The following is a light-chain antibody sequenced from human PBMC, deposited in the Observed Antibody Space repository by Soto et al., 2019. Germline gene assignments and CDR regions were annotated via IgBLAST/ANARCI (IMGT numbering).Light chain of an antibody. V-gene: IGKV3-20*01. CDR3: QQYANSPST. CDR2: GVS. J-gene: IGKJ5*01. CDR1: QPVSSNF. Sequence: ELVLTQSPGTLSLSPGESATLSCRASQPVSSNFLAWYQQKPGQARTLLIYGVSSRAAGIPDRFFGSGFATDFSLTITRLEPEDFAVYYWQQYANSPSTFGQGTRLEIK.